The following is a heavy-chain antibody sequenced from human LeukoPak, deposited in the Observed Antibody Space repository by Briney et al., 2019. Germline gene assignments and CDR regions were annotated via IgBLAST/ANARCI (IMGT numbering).Heavy chain of an antibody. D-gene: IGHD3-10*01. V-gene: IGHV4-59*01. J-gene: IGHJ5*02. Sequence: SETLSLTCTVSVGSISSYYWSWIRQPPGKGLEWIGYIYYSGSTNYNPSLKSRVTISVDTSKNQFSLKLSSVTAADTAVYYCARETVRGVIRNWFDPWGQGTLVTVSS. CDR1: VGSISSYY. CDR2: IYYSGST. CDR3: ARETVRGVIRNWFDP.